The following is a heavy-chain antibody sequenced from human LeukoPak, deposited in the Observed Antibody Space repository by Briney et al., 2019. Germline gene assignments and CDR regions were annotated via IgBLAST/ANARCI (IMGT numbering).Heavy chain of an antibody. Sequence: PGRSLRLSCAASGFTFSSYGMHWVRQAPGKGLEWVAVISYDGSNKYYADSVKGRFTISRDNSKNTLYLQMNSLRAEDTAVYYCARDMGHAMIVYYFDYWGQGTLVTVSS. CDR2: ISYDGSNK. CDR3: ARDMGHAMIVYYFDY. J-gene: IGHJ4*02. V-gene: IGHV3-30*19. CDR1: GFTFSSYG. D-gene: IGHD3-22*01.